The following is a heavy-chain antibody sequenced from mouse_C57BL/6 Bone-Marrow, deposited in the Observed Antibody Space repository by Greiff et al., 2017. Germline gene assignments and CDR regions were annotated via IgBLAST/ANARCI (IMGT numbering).Heavy chain of an antibody. V-gene: IGHV5-6*01. CDR3: ARSRLKQAWFAY. J-gene: IGHJ3*01. CDR1: GFTFSSYG. Sequence: EVKLVESGGDLVKPGGSLKLSCAASGFTFSSYGMSWVRQTPDKRLEWVATISSGGSYTYYPDSVKGRFTISRDNAKNTLYRQMSSLKSEDTAMYYCARSRLKQAWFAYWGQWTLVTVSA. CDR2: ISSGGSYT.